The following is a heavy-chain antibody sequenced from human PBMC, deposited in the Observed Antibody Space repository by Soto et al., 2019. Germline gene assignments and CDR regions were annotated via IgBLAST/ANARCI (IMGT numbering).Heavy chain of an antibody. J-gene: IGHJ4*02. Sequence: EVQLLESGGGLVQPGGSLRLSCAASGFSFSSYAMVWVRQAPGKGLEWVAVISARGGSLYFADSVKGRFTISRDNSKNVLSLEMSSLSAEDTAKYFRAKGSIEYSASVDNWGQGTLVVVSS. CDR2: ISARGGSL. V-gene: IGHV3-23*01. CDR1: GFSFSSYA. CDR3: AKGSIEYSASVDN. D-gene: IGHD5-12*01.